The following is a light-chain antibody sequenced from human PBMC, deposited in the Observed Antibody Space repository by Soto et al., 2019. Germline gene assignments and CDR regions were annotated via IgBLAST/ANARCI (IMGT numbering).Light chain of an antibody. CDR3: NSYTSTTPYV. V-gene: IGLV2-14*01. Sequence: QSVLTQPASVSGSPGQSITISCTGTSSDVGGYRYVSWFQQHPGKAPKLIIYEVNNRPSGVSARFSGSKSGNTASLTISGLQAEDEGDYYCNSYTSTTPYVFGTGTKVTVL. CDR1: SSDVGGYRY. CDR2: EVN. J-gene: IGLJ1*01.